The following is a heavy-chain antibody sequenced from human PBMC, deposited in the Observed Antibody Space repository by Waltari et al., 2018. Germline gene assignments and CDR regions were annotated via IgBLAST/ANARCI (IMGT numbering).Heavy chain of an antibody. J-gene: IGHJ4*02. CDR2: IYSGGST. CDR3: ASLGPTGTMIVVVQPH. Sequence: EVQLVESGGGLIQPGGSLRLSCAASGFTVSSNYMSWVRQAPGKGLEWVSVIYSGGSTYYADSVNGRFTISRDNSKNTLYLQMNSLRAEDTAVYYCASLGPTGTMIVVVQPHWGQGTLVTVSS. CDR1: GFTVSSNY. D-gene: IGHD3-22*01. V-gene: IGHV3-53*01.